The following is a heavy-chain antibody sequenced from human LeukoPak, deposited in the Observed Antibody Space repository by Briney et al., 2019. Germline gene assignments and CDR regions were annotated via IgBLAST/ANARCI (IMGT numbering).Heavy chain of an antibody. CDR2: IYYSGST. V-gene: IGHV4-59*01. CDR1: GGSISSYY. D-gene: IGHD2-15*01. Sequence: PSETLSLTCTVSGGSISSYYWSWIRQPPGKGLEWIGYIYYSGSTNYNPSLKSRVTISVDTSKNQFSLKLSSVTAADTAVYYCARATGCCSGGSCYSEPGAFDIWGQGTMVTVSS. CDR3: ARATGCCSGGSCYSEPGAFDI. J-gene: IGHJ3*02.